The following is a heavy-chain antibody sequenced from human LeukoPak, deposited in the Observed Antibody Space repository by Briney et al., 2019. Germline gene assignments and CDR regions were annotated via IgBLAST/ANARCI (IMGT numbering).Heavy chain of an antibody. CDR1: GGSISSSSYS. CDR2: IYYSGST. Sequence: SETLFLTCTVSGGSISSSSYSWGWIRQPPGKGLEWIGSIYYSGSTYYNPSLKSRVTISVDTSKNQFSLKLSSVTAADTAVYYCASVGDYLNWFDPWGQGTLVTVSS. D-gene: IGHD4-17*01. CDR3: ASVGDYLNWFDP. V-gene: IGHV4-39*01. J-gene: IGHJ5*02.